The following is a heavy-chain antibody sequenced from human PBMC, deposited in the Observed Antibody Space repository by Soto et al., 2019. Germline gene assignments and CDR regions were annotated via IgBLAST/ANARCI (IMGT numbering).Heavy chain of an antibody. J-gene: IGHJ6*02. CDR3: ATGSFTSTGGRIGYHYNAMDV. Sequence: SVKVSCKFSGGTFSSHSINWVRQAPGQGLEWMGGIIPIFGPANFAKKFQGRVTITADESTTTAYMELSSLTSEDTAVYYCATGSFTSTGGRIGYHYNAMDVWGQGTTVTVSS. D-gene: IGHD1-1*01. V-gene: IGHV1-69*13. CDR1: GGTFSSHS. CDR2: IIPIFGPA.